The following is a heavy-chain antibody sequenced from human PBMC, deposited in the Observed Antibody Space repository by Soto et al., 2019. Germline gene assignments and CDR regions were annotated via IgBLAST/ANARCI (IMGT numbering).Heavy chain of an antibody. V-gene: IGHV3-23*01. D-gene: IGHD2-15*01. CDR3: AKGAVVVKVEFDS. CDR2: IDSGGRKT. CDR1: GFTFSTYA. J-gene: IGHJ4*02. Sequence: PVGSLRLSCAASGFTFSTYAMGWVRQAPGKGLEWVSSIDSGGRKTYYLDSVKGRFTISRDNSKNTVYLHMHSLRAEDTAIYYCAKGAVVVKVEFDSWGQGNLVIVSS.